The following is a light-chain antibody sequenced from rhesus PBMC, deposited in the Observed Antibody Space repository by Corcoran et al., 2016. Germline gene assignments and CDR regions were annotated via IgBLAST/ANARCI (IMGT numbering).Light chain of an antibody. Sequence: DIQMTQSPSSLSASVGDRVTITCRASQGISNWLAWYQQKSGKAPKLLIYMASNLQTGGPSRFSGSGSGTYFTLTSSSLQPEDIATYYCQQHDIFPLTFGGGTKVEIK. V-gene: IGKV1-69*01. CDR3: QQHDIFPLT. CDR1: QGISNW. CDR2: MAS. J-gene: IGKJ4*01.